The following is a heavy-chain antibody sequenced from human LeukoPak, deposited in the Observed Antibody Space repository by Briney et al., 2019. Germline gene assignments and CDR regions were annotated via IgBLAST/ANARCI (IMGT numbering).Heavy chain of an antibody. CDR3: ASPAKDCSGGSCYQYYGMDV. J-gene: IGHJ6*02. CDR1: GYTFTGYY. D-gene: IGHD2-15*01. CDR2: INPNSGGT. V-gene: IGHV1-2*06. Sequence: ASVKVSCKASGYTFTGYYMHWVRQAPGQGLEWMGRINPNSGGTNYAQKFQGRVTMIRDTSISTAYMELSRLRSDDTAVYYWASPAKDCSGGSCYQYYGMDVWGQGTTVTVSS.